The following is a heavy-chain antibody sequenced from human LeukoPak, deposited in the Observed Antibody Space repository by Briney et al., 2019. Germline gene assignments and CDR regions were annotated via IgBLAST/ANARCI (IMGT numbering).Heavy chain of an antibody. J-gene: IGHJ5*02. V-gene: IGHV3-23*01. D-gene: IGHD5-18*01. Sequence: GGSLRLSCAASGFTFNIYAMSWVRQAPGKGLEWVSSITSNGAGTFYADSVKDRFTISRDNSKNTLYLQMSRLRAEDTAVYYCSRGKTGYSYGYNWFDPWGQGTLVTVSS. CDR3: SRGKTGYSYGYNWFDP. CDR2: ITSNGAGT. CDR1: GFTFNIYA.